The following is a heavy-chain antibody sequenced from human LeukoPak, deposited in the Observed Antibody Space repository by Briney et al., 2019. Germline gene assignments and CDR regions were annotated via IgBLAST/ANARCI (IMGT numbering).Heavy chain of an antibody. Sequence: GGSLRLSCAASGLIFSSYWMSWVRQAPGKGLEWVANIKKDGSEKYYVDSVKGRFTISRDNAKNSLYLQMNSLRADDTAVYHCARQETSSYNGAFDIWGQGTVVTVSS. CDR1: GLIFSSYW. J-gene: IGHJ3*02. CDR2: IKKDGSEK. CDR3: ARQETSSYNGAFDI. D-gene: IGHD1-26*01. V-gene: IGHV3-7*01.